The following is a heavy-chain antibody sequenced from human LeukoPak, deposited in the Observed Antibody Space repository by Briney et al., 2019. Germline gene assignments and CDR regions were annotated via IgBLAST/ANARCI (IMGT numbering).Heavy chain of an antibody. CDR1: GFTFSSYS. CDR3: ARSHGDYWDYMDV. CDR2: ISSSSSYI. Sequence: SGGSLRLSCAASGFTFSSYSMNWVRQAPGKGLEWVSSISSSSSYIYYADSVKGRFTISRDNSKNSLYLQMNSLRAEDTAVYYCARSHGDYWDYMDVWGKGTTVSVSS. J-gene: IGHJ6*03. V-gene: IGHV3-21*01. D-gene: IGHD4-17*01.